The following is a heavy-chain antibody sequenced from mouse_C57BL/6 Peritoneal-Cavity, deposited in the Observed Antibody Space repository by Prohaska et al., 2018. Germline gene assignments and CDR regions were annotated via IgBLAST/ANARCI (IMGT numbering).Heavy chain of an antibody. CDR1: GYTFTDYE. J-gene: IGHJ1*03. CDR2: IDPETGGT. V-gene: IGHV1-15*01. Sequence: QVQLQQSGAELVRPGASVTLSCKASGYTFTDYEMHWVKQTPVHGLEWIGAIDPETGGTAYNQKFKGKAILTADKSSSTAYMELRSLTSEDSAVYYCTRDYSNPNWYFDVWGTGTTVTVSS. CDR3: TRDYSNPNWYFDV. D-gene: IGHD2-5*01.